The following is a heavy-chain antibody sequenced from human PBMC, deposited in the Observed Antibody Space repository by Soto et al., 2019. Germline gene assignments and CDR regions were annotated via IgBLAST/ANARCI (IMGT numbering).Heavy chain of an antibody. V-gene: IGHV4-34*01. Sequence: SETLSLTCAVYGGSFSGYYWSWIRQPPGKGLEWIGEINHSGSTNYNPSLKSRVTISVDTSKNQFSLKLSSVTAADTAVYYCARGLPIFGLVILITPVAFHFRGQGTLGT. CDR2: INHSGST. D-gene: IGHD3-3*01. CDR1: GGSFSGYY. J-gene: IGHJ3*01. CDR3: ARGLPIFGLVILITPVAFHF.